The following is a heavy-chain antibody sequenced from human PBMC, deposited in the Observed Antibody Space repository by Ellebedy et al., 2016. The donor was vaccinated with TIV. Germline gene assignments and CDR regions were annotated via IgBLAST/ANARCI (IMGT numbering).Heavy chain of an antibody. J-gene: IGHJ5*02. D-gene: IGHD3-3*01. V-gene: IGHV4-39*01. CDR3: ARLGRITLFARNPWFDP. Sequence: SETLSLXXSVSNGSLSSGGYYWAWIRQPPGKGLEWIGNVYHSGSTYYNSSLKSRVTISVDSSNNQFSLKLTSVTAADTAVYYCARLGRITLFARNPWFDPWGQGTLVTVSA. CDR2: VYHSGST. CDR1: NGSLSSGGYY.